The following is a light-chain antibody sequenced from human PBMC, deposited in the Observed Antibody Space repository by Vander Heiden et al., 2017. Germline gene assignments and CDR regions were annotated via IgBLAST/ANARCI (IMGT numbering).Light chain of an antibody. Sequence: IVLIQSPATLSLSPGERATLSCRASPSVSSYLAWYQQKPGQAPRLLIYDASNRATGIPARFSGSGSGTDFTLTISSLGPEDFAVYYCQQRSNWPPTFGPGTKVDIK. V-gene: IGKV3-11*01. CDR2: DAS. CDR1: PSVSSY. J-gene: IGKJ3*01. CDR3: QQRSNWPPT.